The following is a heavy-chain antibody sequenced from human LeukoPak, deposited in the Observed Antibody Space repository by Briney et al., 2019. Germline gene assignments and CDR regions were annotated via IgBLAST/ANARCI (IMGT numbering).Heavy chain of an antibody. CDR3: ARDSAPGIIVATS. CDR1: GYTFTSYG. CDR2: ISAYNGNT. J-gene: IGHJ4*02. D-gene: IGHD5-12*01. Sequence: ASVKVSYKASGYTFTSYGIRWVRQAPGQGLEWMGWISAYNGNTNYAQKLQGRVTMTTDTSTSTAYMELRSLRSDDTAVYYCARDSAPGIIVATSWGQGTLVTVSS. V-gene: IGHV1-18*01.